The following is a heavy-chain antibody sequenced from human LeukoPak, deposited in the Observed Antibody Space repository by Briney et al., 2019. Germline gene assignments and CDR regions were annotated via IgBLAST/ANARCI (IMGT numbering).Heavy chain of an antibody. Sequence: VASVKVSCKASGYTFTSYYMHWVRQAPGQGLEWMGIINPSGGSTNYAQKFQGRVTITTDTSPSTVHMELSSLRSEDTAVYYCARERPTIVRGVTYGMDVWGEGNTVTVSS. V-gene: IGHV1-46*01. CDR3: ARERPTIVRGVTYGMDV. D-gene: IGHD3-10*01. CDR1: GYTFTSYY. J-gene: IGHJ6*04. CDR2: INPSGGST.